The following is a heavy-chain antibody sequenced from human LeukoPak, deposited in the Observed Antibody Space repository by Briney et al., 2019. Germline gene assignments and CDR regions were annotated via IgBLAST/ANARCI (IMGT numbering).Heavy chain of an antibody. CDR2: IYTSGST. CDR3: ARVWGGI. V-gene: IGHV4-61*02. Sequence: SETLSLTCTVSGGSISSGSYYWGWIRQPAGKGLEWIGRIYTSGSTNYNPSLKSRVIMSVDTSKSQFSLKLSSVTAADTAVYYCARVWGGIWGQGTLVTVSS. D-gene: IGHD3-16*01. J-gene: IGHJ4*02. CDR1: GGSISSGSYY.